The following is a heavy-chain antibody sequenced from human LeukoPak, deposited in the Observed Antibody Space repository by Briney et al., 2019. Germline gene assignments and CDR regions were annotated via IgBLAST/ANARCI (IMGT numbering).Heavy chain of an antibody. J-gene: IGHJ4*02. Sequence: GGSLRLSCAASGFTFSSYAMSWVRQAPGKGLEWVSAISGSGGSTYCADSVKGRFTISRDNSKNTLYLQMNSLRAEDTAVYYCARGRGYYYGSGSFLDYWGQGTLVTVSS. CDR1: GFTFSSYA. D-gene: IGHD3-10*01. CDR3: ARGRGYYYGSGSFLDY. CDR2: ISGSGGST. V-gene: IGHV3-23*01.